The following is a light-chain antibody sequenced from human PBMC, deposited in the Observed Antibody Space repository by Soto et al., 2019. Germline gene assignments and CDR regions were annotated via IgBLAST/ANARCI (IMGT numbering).Light chain of an antibody. CDR1: SSDVGGYDY. V-gene: IGLV2-8*01. Sequence: QSALTQPPSASGSPGQSVTISCTGTSSDVGGYDYVSWYQQYPGKTPKLMIFEVTKRPSGVPDRFSGSKSGNTASLTVSGLQAEDEADYYCAAWDDSLNGLLFGGGTKLTVL. J-gene: IGLJ2*01. CDR2: EVT. CDR3: AAWDDSLNGLL.